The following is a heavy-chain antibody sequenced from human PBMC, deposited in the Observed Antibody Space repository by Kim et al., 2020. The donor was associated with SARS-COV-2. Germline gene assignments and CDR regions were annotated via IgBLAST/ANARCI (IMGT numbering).Heavy chain of an antibody. CDR2: ISARDGNT. CDR3: ARGAYGDVSFDY. D-gene: IGHD4-17*01. V-gene: IGHV1-18*03. J-gene: IGHJ4*02. CDR1: GYIFSTYG. Sequence: ASVKVSCKASGYIFSTYGFSWVRQAPGQGLEWLGWISARDGNTKYAQKIQGRVTMTTDTSTNTAYMELWSLRSDDMAMYYCARGAYGDVSFDYWGQGTLVTVSS.